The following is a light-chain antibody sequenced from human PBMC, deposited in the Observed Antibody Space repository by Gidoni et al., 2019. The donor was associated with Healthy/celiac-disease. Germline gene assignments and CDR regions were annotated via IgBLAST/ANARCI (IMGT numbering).Light chain of an antibody. CDR1: QSVLYSSNNKNY. V-gene: IGKV4-1*01. Sequence: DIVMTQSPDSLAVSLGERATINCKSSQSVLYSSNNKNYLAWYQQKPGQPPKLLIYWASTRESGVPDRFRGSGSGTDFTLTISSLQAEDVAVYYCQQYYSIPRRTFGQGTKVEIK. J-gene: IGKJ1*01. CDR2: WAS. CDR3: QQYYSIPRRT.